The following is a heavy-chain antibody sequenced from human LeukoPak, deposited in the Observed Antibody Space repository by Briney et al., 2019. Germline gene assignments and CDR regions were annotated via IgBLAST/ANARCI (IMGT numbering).Heavy chain of an antibody. D-gene: IGHD2-15*01. J-gene: IGHJ4*02. CDR1: GYSFTTYW. Sequence: GEPLQISCKGSGYSFTTYWIGWGRQMPGKGPEWMAIIYPGDSNTRYSPSFQGQVTITADKSINTAYLQWSSLKASDSAIYYCARRGTYCSGRTCEVDYWGQGTLVTVSS. V-gene: IGHV5-51*01. CDR2: IYPGDSNT. CDR3: ARRGTYCSGRTCEVDY.